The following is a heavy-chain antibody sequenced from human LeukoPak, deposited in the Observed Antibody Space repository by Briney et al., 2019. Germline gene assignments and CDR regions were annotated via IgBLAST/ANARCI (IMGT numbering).Heavy chain of an antibody. J-gene: IGHJ3*02. CDR2: IRSQDLGATT. V-gene: IGHV3-49*04. D-gene: IGHD3-10*01. CDR3: TRTPRSAGDYYDT. CDR1: GFIFGDYT. Sequence: GGSLRLFCTVSGFIFGDYTMNWVRQAPGKGLEWVSFIRSQDLGATTAYAASVKGRFTILRDDSKSIAYLQMNSLKTDDTAVYYCTRTPRSAGDYYDTWGQGTVVTVSS.